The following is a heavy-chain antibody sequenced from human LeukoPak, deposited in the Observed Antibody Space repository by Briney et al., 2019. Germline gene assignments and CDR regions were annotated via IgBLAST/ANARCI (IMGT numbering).Heavy chain of an antibody. J-gene: IGHJ4*02. CDR3: AREDRDFWSGYSTD. D-gene: IGHD3-3*01. V-gene: IGHV1-2*06. CDR2: INPNSGGT. Sequence: ASVKVSCKASGGTFINYAISWVRQAPGQGLEWMGRINPNSGGTNYAQKFQGRVTMTRDTSISTAYMELSRLRSDDTAVYYCAREDRDFWSGYSTDWGQGTLVTVSS. CDR1: GGTFINYA.